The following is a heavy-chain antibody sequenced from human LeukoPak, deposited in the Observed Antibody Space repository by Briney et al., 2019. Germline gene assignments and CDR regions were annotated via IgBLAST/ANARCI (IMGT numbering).Heavy chain of an antibody. CDR3: ASRGMYYYDSSGYPY. CDR2: INHSGST. Sequence: PSETLSLTCAVYGGSFSGYYWSWIRQPPGKGLEWTGEINHSGSTNYNPSLKSRVTISVDTSKNQFSLKLSSVTAADTAVYYCASRGMYYYDSSGYPYWGQGTLVTVSS. V-gene: IGHV4-34*01. J-gene: IGHJ4*02. D-gene: IGHD3-22*01. CDR1: GGSFSGYY.